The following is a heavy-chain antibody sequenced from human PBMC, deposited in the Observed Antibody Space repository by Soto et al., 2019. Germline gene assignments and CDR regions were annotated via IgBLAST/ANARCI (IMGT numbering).Heavy chain of an antibody. J-gene: IGHJ4*02. CDR1: GGSISSGGYY. CDR3: ATEYYDSRGYYYIDS. D-gene: IGHD3-22*01. V-gene: IGHV4-31*03. Sequence: SETLSLTCTVSGGSISSGGYYCSWIRQHPGKGLEWIGHIYHSGTTYYNPSLKSRVTISVDTSKNQISLKLTSVSAADTAVYYCATEYYDSRGYYYIDSWGQGTLVTVSS. CDR2: IYHSGTT.